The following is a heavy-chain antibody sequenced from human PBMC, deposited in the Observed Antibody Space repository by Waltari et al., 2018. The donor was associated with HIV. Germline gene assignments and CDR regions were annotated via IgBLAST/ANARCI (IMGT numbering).Heavy chain of an antibody. Sequence: QVQLQESGPGLVKPSETLSLTCTVSGGSISSYYWSWIRQPPGKGLEWIGYIYYSGSTNDNPTLKSRVTISVDTSKNQFSLKLSSVTAADTAVYYCARVPGTTSYYYYGMDVWGQGTTVTVSS. V-gene: IGHV4-59*01. CDR1: GGSISSYY. CDR2: IYYSGST. D-gene: IGHD1-1*01. CDR3: ARVPGTTSYYYYGMDV. J-gene: IGHJ6*02.